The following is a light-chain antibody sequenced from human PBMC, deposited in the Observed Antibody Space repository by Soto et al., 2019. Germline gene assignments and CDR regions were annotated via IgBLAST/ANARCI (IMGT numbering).Light chain of an antibody. V-gene: IGKV3-11*01. CDR1: QSVSSF. J-gene: IGKJ4*01. Sequence: EIVLTHSPATLSLSPGERATLSCRASQSVSSFLAWYQQKPGQAPRLLIYDASNRATGIPARFSGSGSGTDFTLTISSLEPEDFAVYYCQHRSNWPLTFGGGTKVEIK. CDR3: QHRSNWPLT. CDR2: DAS.